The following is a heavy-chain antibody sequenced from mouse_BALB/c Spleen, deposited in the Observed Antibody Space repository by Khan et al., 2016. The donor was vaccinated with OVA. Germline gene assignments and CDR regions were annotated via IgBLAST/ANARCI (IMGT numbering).Heavy chain of an antibody. D-gene: IGHD1-1*02. CDR3: ARLAYYYNSEGFAY. J-gene: IGHJ3*01. CDR1: GFTFSTYG. Sequence: EVKLVESGGDLVKTGGSLKLSCAASGFTFSTYGMSWVRQTPDKRLEWVATISSGGHYTYYIDSVKGRFTISRDKAKNILDLQMTSLRSEDTAMYYCARLAYYYNSEGFAYWGRGTLVTVSA. V-gene: IGHV5-6*02. CDR2: ISSGGHYT.